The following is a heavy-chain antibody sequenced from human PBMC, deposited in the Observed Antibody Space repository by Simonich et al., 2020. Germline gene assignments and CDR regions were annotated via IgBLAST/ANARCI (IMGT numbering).Heavy chain of an antibody. CDR3: ARHYYGDYYFDY. CDR2: SSSSGRTI. V-gene: IGHV3-48*03. D-gene: IGHD4-17*01. Sequence: EVQLVESGGGLVQPGGSLRLSCAASGFTFSSYEMNGVLQAPGKGLEWVSYSSSSGRTIYYADSVKGRFTISRDNAKNSLYLQMNSLRAEDTAVYYCARHYYGDYYFDYWGQGTLVTVSS. CDR1: GFTFSSYE. J-gene: IGHJ4*02.